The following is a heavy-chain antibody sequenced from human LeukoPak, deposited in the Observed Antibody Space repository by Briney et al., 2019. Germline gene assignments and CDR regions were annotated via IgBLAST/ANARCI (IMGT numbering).Heavy chain of an antibody. D-gene: IGHD6-6*01. Sequence: ASVKVSCKASGYTFTSYDINWVRQATAQGLECMGWMNPNSGNTGYAQKFQGRVTLTRNTSISTAYMELSSLRSEDTAVYYCARVPIAARSLFDYWGQGTLVTVSS. CDR2: MNPNSGNT. J-gene: IGHJ4*02. V-gene: IGHV1-8*01. CDR1: GYTFTSYD. CDR3: ARVPIAARSLFDY.